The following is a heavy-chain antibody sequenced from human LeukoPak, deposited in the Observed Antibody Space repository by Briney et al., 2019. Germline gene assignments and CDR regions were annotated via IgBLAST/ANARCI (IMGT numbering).Heavy chain of an antibody. CDR1: GFTFSSYG. CDR3: AKDASSGWYAYFDP. CDR2: ISYDGSNK. D-gene: IGHD6-19*01. Sequence: GRSLRLSCAASGFTFSSYGMHWVRQAPGKGLEWVAVISYDGSNKYYADSVKGRFTISRDNSKNTLYLQMNSLRAEDTAVYYCAKDASSGWYAYFDPWGQGTLVTVSS. V-gene: IGHV3-30*18. J-gene: IGHJ5*02.